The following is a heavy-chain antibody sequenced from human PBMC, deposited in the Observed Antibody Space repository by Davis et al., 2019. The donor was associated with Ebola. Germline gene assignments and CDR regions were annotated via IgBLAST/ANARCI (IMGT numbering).Heavy chain of an antibody. Sequence: ASVKVSCKASGYTFTSYAMHWVRQAPGQRLEWMGWINAGNGNTKYSQKFQGRVTITRDTSASTAYMELSSLRSEDTAVYYCARGDSSRIAGAFDIWGQGTMVTVSS. CDR3: ARGDSSRIAGAFDI. V-gene: IGHV1-3*01. CDR1: GYTFTSYA. CDR2: INAGNGNT. D-gene: IGHD6-13*01. J-gene: IGHJ3*02.